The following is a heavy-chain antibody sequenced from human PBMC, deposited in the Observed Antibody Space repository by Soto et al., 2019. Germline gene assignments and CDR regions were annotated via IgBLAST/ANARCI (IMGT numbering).Heavy chain of an antibody. D-gene: IGHD1-26*01. CDR1: GFTFSSYA. Sequence: GGSLRLSCAASGFTFSSYAMSWVRQAPGKGLEWVSAISGSGGSTYYADSVKGRFTISRDNSKNTLYLQMNSLRAEDAAVYYCAKSGSYYYYYMDVWGKGTTVTVSS. V-gene: IGHV3-23*01. CDR2: ISGSGGST. J-gene: IGHJ6*03. CDR3: AKSGSYYYYYMDV.